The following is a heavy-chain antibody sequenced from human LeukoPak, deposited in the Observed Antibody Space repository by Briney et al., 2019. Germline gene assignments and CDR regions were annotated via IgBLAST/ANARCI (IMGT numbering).Heavy chain of an antibody. V-gene: IGHV4-39*01. D-gene: IGHD2-15*01. J-gene: IGHJ4*02. CDR3: ARQVGAAVDYFDC. Sequence: SETLSLTCTVSGVSISSSSYYWGWIRQPPGKGLEWIGSIYYSGSTLYNPSLESRVTMSVDTSRSQFSLKLSSVTAADTAVYYCARQVGAAVDYFDCWGQGTLVTVSS. CDR1: GVSISSSSYY. CDR2: IYYSGST.